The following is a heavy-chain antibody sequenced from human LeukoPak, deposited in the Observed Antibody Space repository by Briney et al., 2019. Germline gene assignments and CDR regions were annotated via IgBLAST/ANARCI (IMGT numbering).Heavy chain of an antibody. CDR1: GFTFSSYG. J-gene: IGHJ2*01. V-gene: IGHV3-23*01. Sequence: GGTLRLSCAASGFTFSSYGMSWVRQAPGKGLEWVSAIRGSGGSTYYADSVKGRFTISRDNSKNTLYLQMNSLRAEDTAVYYCAKSRGYSGYDPWYFDLWGRGTLVTVSS. D-gene: IGHD5-12*01. CDR2: IRGSGGST. CDR3: AKSRGYSGYDPWYFDL.